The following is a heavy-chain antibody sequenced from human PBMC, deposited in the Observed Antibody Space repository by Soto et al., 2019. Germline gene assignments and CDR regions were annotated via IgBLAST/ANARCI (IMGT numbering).Heavy chain of an antibody. J-gene: IGHJ5*02. V-gene: IGHV4-31*03. CDR1: GGSISSGGYY. CDR2: IYYSGST. D-gene: IGHD4-17*01. CDR3: ARDAPTTVGWFDP. Sequence: SETLSLTCTVSGGSISSGGYYWSWIRQHPGKGLEWIGYIYYSGSTYYNPSLKSRVTISVDTSKNQFSLKLSSVTAADTAVYYCARDAPTTVGWFDPWGQGTLVTVSS.